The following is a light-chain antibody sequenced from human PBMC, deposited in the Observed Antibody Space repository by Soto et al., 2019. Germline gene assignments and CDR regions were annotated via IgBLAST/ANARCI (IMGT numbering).Light chain of an antibody. Sequence: DIQMTQSPSTLSASVGDTVTITCRASQNINRWLAWYQQRPGKAPNLLIHKASSLAGGVPSRFSGSSSGTEFTLTISSLQPDDIATYFCLQYNVYPLTFGGGTKVEI. CDR1: QNINRW. V-gene: IGKV1-5*03. CDR3: LQYNVYPLT. J-gene: IGKJ4*01. CDR2: KAS.